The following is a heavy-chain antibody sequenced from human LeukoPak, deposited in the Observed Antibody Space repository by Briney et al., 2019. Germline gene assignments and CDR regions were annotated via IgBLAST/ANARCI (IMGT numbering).Heavy chain of an antibody. CDR3: VRGIVGVTAPDY. D-gene: IGHD1-26*01. CDR1: GGSISGYK. CDR2: IYSSVTT. Sequence: SETLSLTCTVSGGSISGYKWSWIRQPAGKGLEWIGRIYSSVTTNYNPSLKSRVTMSVDTSKNQFSLKLTSVTAADTAVYYCVRGIVGVTAPDYWGQGALVIVSS. V-gene: IGHV4-4*07. J-gene: IGHJ4*02.